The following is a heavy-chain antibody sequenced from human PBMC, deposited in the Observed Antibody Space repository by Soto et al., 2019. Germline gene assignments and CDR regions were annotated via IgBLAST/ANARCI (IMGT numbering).Heavy chain of an antibody. V-gene: IGHV4-31*03. CDR2: IYYSGST. CDR3: ARDPGGDFDY. J-gene: IGHJ4*02. Sequence: QVQLQESGPGLVKPSQTLSLTCTVSGGSISSGGYYWSWIRQHPGKGLEWIGYIYYSGSTYYNPSLKSRVTISVGTSKNQSALKLSSGTAADTAVYYCARDPGGDFDYWGQGTLGTVSS. CDR1: GGSISSGGYY.